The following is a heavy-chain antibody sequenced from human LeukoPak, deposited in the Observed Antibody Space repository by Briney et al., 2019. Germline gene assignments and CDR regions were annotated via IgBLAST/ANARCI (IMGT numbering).Heavy chain of an antibody. CDR3: ARDRGYSYGYALGIDY. D-gene: IGHD5-18*01. CDR2: ISGYNGNT. CDR1: GYTFTTYN. V-gene: IGHV1-18*01. J-gene: IGHJ4*02. Sequence: ASVKVSCKASGYTFTTYNINWVRQAPGQGLEWMGWISGYNGNTNYAQKLQGRVTMTTDTSTSTAYMELRSLRSDDTAVYYCARDRGYSYGYALGIDYWGQGTLVTVSS.